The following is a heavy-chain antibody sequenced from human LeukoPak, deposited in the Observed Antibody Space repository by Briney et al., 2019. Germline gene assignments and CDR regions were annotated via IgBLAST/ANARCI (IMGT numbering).Heavy chain of an antibody. CDR3: ARDNPSGTDY. CDR2: IYSGDIT. J-gene: IGHJ4*02. V-gene: IGHV3-53*01. CDR1: GFTFSSYW. Sequence: PGGSLRLSCAASGFTFSSYWMSWVRQAPGKGLEWVSVIYSGDITHCADSVKGRFTISRDNSKNTLYLQMNSLRAEDTAVYYCARDNPSGTDYWGQGTLVTVSS. D-gene: IGHD1-26*01.